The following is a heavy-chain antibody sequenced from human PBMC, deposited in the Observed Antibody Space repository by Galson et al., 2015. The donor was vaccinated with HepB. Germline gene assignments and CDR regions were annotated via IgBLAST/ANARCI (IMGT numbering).Heavy chain of an antibody. CDR1: GFTFEDYA. Sequence: SLRLSCAASGFTFEDYAMHWVRQVPGKGLEWVSGISWKSDFTGYADSVRGRFTISRDNAKNSLYLQMNSLRTEDTALYYCAQDLTYYYGSGSYFGGMDAWGQGTTVTVS. J-gene: IGHJ6*02. CDR3: AQDLTYYYGSGSYFGGMDA. V-gene: IGHV3-9*01. D-gene: IGHD3-10*01. CDR2: ISWKSDFT.